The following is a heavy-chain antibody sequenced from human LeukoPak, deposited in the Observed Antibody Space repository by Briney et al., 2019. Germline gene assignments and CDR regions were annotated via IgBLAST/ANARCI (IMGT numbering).Heavy chain of an antibody. V-gene: IGHV3-13*01. D-gene: IGHD1-14*01. CDR3: VRQPDSARYGFDY. Sequence: GGSLRLSCEVSGFTFDNNDMHWVRQTTAKGLEWVSAIGSAGYTYYADSVRGRFTITRDNAKQSLYLQMNSLRVEDTAVYHCVRQPDSARYGFDYWGRGTQVTVSS. J-gene: IGHJ4*02. CDR1: GFTFDNND. CDR2: IGSAGYT.